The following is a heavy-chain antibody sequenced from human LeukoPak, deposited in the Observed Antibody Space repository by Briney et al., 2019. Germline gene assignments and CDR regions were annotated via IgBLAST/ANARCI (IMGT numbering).Heavy chain of an antibody. D-gene: IGHD3-10*01. Sequence: PSETLSLTCSVSGSSISSTSYYWGWIRQPPGKGLEWIGSISYSGTPYYSPSLKSRVTISVDTSKNQFSLKLSSVTAADTAVYYCARVEELWFGVSWGQGTLVTVSS. CDR3: ARVEELWFGVS. CDR2: ISYSGTP. J-gene: IGHJ5*02. V-gene: IGHV4-39*07. CDR1: GSSISSTSYY.